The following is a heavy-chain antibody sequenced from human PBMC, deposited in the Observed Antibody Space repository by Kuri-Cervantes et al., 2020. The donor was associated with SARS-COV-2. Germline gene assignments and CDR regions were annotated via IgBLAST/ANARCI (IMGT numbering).Heavy chain of an antibody. CDR2: ISSSGSTI. V-gene: IGHV3-48*04. CDR1: GFTFSSYG. J-gene: IGHJ4*02. D-gene: IGHD6-19*01. CDR3: ARVDPPLIDSSGLTGIDY. Sequence: GGSLRLSCAASGFTFSSYGMHWVRQAPGKGLEWVSYISSSGSTIYYADSVKGRFTISRDNAKNSLYLQMSSLRAEDTAVYYCARVDPPLIDSSGLTGIDYWGQGALVTVSS.